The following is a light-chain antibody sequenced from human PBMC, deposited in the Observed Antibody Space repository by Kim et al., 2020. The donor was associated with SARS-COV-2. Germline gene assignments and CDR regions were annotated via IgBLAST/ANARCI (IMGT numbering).Light chain of an antibody. J-gene: IGKJ2*01. Sequence: PGERATLSGRASQSVSSHLSWYQQRPGQPPRLLIYGASTRATGIPARFSGSGSGTEFTLTISSLQSEDFAIYFCQQYSDWPPGDTFGQGTKVDIK. CDR2: GAS. V-gene: IGKV3-15*01. CDR3: QQYSDWPPGDT. CDR1: QSVSSH.